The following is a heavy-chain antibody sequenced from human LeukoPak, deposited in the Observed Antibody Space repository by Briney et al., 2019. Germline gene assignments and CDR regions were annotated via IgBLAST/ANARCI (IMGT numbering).Heavy chain of an antibody. CDR2: INPDGSTI. D-gene: IGHD1-26*01. CDR1: GFSFGNYF. Sequence: QTRGSLRLSCAASGFSFGNYFMHWVRQAPGKGLIWVSRINPDGSTIYYADSVKGRFTISRDNVGSSLYLEMNSLSVEDTALYYCTRGLSGTHNAFDLWGQGTLVTVSS. V-gene: IGHV3-74*01. J-gene: IGHJ3*01. CDR3: TRGLSGTHNAFDL.